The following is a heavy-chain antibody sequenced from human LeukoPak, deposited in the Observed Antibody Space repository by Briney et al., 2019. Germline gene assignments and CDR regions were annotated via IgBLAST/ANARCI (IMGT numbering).Heavy chain of an antibody. CDR3: AKDLVRDGVRSLPN. Sequence: GGSLRLSCAASGFTFSSYAMSWDRQAPGKGLEWVSAISGSGGSTYYADSVKGRFTISRDNSKNTLYLQMNSLRAEDTAVYYCAKDLVRDGVRSLPNWGQGTLVTVSS. CDR2: ISGSGGST. D-gene: IGHD3-10*01. CDR1: GFTFSSYA. J-gene: IGHJ4*02. V-gene: IGHV3-23*01.